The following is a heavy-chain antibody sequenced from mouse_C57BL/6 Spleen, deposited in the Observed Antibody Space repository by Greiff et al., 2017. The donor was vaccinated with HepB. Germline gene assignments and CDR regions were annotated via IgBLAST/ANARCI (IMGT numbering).Heavy chain of an antibody. CDR3: ARYGDYDGVYYAMDY. CDR2: INPNYGTT. Sequence: VQLKQSGPELVKPGASVKISCKASGYSFTDYNMNWVKQSNGKSLEWIGVINPNYGTTSYNQKFKGKATLTVDQSSSTAYMQLNSLTSEDSAVYYCARYGDYDGVYYAMDYWGQGTSVTVSS. V-gene: IGHV1-39*01. CDR1: GYSFTDYN. D-gene: IGHD2-4*01. J-gene: IGHJ4*01.